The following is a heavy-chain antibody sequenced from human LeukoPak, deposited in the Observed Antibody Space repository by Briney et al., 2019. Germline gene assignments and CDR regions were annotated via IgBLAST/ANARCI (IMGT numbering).Heavy chain of an antibody. CDR1: GGSISSYY. V-gene: IGHV4-59*12. D-gene: IGHD3-10*01. Sequence: PSETLSLTCNVSGGSISSYYWSWIRQPPGKGLEWIGYIYYSGRTNYNPSLKSRVIIIIDTPKNHFSLTLSSVTAADTAVYYCARSDGYGLVGIWGQGTMVTVSS. J-gene: IGHJ3*02. CDR3: ARSDGYGLVGI. CDR2: IYYSGRT.